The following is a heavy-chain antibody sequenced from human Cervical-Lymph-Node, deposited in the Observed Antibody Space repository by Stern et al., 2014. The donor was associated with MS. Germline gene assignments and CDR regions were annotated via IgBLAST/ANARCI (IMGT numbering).Heavy chain of an antibody. J-gene: IGHJ2*01. D-gene: IGHD2/OR15-2a*01. V-gene: IGHV4-4*02. CDR2: IHHGEPS. Sequence: QVHLQESGPGLVKPSGTLSLTCDASGGSVSSNNWWSWVRQSAGKGLAMVVNIHHGEPSNYRPTHRSRVAIPLCNSQNHLSLHLSSVTAADTAVYYCASERQQYCNSEGCSYWYFDLWGRGTLVTVSS. CDR1: GGSVSSNNW. CDR3: ASERQQYCNSEGCSYWYFDL.